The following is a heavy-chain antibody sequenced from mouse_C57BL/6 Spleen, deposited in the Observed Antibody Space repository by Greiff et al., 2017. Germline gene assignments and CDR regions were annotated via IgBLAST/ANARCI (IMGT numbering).Heavy chain of an antibody. D-gene: IGHD2-5*01. Sequence: QVQLQQSGAELVRPGTSVKVSCKASGYAFTNYLIEWVKQRPGQGLEWIGVINPGSGGTNYNEKFKGKATLTADKSSSTAYMQLSSLTSEDSAVYFCAKLSNYVFAYWGQGTLVTVSA. V-gene: IGHV1-54*01. CDR1: GYAFTNYL. CDR3: AKLSNYVFAY. J-gene: IGHJ3*01. CDR2: INPGSGGT.